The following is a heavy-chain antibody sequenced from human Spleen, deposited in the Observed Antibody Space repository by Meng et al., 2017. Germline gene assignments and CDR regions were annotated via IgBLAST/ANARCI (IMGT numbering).Heavy chain of an antibody. Sequence: GQRVQSGAEVKKPGSSVKVACKVSGGTVISYAISWARLAPGQGLEWMGGPIPLFGTPNYAQKFQGRVTMTRDTSISTADMELSRLRSDDTAVYYCARGGDYGDYFDYWGQGTLVTVSS. D-gene: IGHD4-17*01. CDR3: ARGGDYGDYFDY. J-gene: IGHJ4*02. CDR1: GGTVISYA. CDR2: PIPLFGTP. V-gene: IGHV1-69*06.